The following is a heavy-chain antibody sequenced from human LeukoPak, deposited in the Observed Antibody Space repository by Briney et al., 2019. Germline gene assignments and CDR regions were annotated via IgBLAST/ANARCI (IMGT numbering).Heavy chain of an antibody. CDR2: IIPIFGTA. D-gene: IGHD1-26*01. Sequence: SVKVSCKASGGTFSSYAISWVRQAPGQGLEWMGGIIPIFGTANYAQKFQGRVTITADKSTSTAYMELTSLTSDDTAVYYCARDNSVGETAWWFDPWGQGTLVTVSS. CDR3: ARDNSVGETAWWFDP. J-gene: IGHJ5*02. CDR1: GGTFSSYA. V-gene: IGHV1-69*06.